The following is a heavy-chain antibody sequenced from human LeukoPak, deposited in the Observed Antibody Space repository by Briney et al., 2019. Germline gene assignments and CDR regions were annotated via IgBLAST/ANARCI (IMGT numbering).Heavy chain of an antibody. CDR1: GFTVSSNY. CDR3: AKDQDDGYNDY. V-gene: IGHV3-66*01. Sequence: PGGSLRLSCAASGFTVSSNYMSWVRQAPGKGLEWVSVIYSGGSTYYADSVKGRFTISRDNSKNTLYLQMNSLRAEDTAVYYCAKDQDDGYNDYWGQGTLVTVSS. CDR2: IYSGGST. D-gene: IGHD5-24*01. J-gene: IGHJ4*02.